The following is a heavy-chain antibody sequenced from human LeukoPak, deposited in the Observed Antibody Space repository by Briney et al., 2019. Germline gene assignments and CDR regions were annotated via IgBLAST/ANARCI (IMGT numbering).Heavy chain of an antibody. J-gene: IGHJ3*02. CDR2: INHSGST. V-gene: IGHV4-34*01. CDR3: AREERSGNAFDI. Sequence: PSETLSLTCAVYGGSFSGYYWSWIRQPPGKGLEWIGEINHSGSTNYNPSLKSRVTISVDTSKNQFSLKLSSVTAADTAVYYCAREERSGNAFDIWGQGTMVTVSS. D-gene: IGHD1-1*01. CDR1: GGSFSGYY.